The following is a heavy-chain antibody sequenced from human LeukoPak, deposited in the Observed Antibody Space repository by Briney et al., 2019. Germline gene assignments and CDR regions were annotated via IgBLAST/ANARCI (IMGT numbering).Heavy chain of an antibody. CDR1: GFTFSSYA. CDR3: AKNPGGGWDTHYFDY. V-gene: IGHV3-23*01. CDR2: ISGSGDST. D-gene: IGHD6-19*01. J-gene: IGHJ4*02. Sequence: GGSLRLSCAASGFTFSSYAMSWVRQAPGKGLEWVSTISGSGDSTYYADSVKGRFTISRDNSKNTLYLQMNSLRAEDTAVYYCAKNPGGGWDTHYFDYWGQGTLVTVSS.